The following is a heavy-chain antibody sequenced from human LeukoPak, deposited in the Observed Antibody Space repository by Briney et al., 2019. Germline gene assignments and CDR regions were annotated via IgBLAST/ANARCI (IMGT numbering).Heavy chain of an antibody. Sequence: LAGGSLRLSCAASGFTFSSYAMSWVRQAPGKGLEWVAVISYDGSNKYYADSVKGRFTISRDNSKNTLYLQMNSLRAEDTAVYYCAKLPLTYYDFWSGYLFDYWGQGTLVTVSS. CDR3: AKLPLTYYDFWSGYLFDY. J-gene: IGHJ4*02. CDR2: ISYDGSNK. V-gene: IGHV3-30*18. CDR1: GFTFSSYA. D-gene: IGHD3-3*01.